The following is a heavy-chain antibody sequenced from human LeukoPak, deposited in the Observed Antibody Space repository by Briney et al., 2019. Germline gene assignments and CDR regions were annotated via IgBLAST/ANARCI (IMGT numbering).Heavy chain of an antibody. D-gene: IGHD3-22*01. Sequence: GGSLRLSCAASGFAVSSNYMNWVRQAPGKGLEWVSVIYAGGSTYYADSVKGRFTISRDNSKNTLYLQMSALTDEDTAVYYCARGKGGYYDSSGLDSWGQGTLVTVSS. CDR3: ARGKGGYYDSSGLDS. V-gene: IGHV3-66*01. J-gene: IGHJ4*02. CDR1: GFAVSSNY. CDR2: IYAGGST.